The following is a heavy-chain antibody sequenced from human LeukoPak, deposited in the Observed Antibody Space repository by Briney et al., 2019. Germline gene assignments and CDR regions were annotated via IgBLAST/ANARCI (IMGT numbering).Heavy chain of an antibody. Sequence: GGSLRLSCAVSGFTFSAYSMSWVRQAPGKGLEWVSAVSGDGGSTYYADSVKGRFTISRDSSKNTLYLQMNSLRAEDTAVYYCAMSSGGNYWGQGTLVTVSS. J-gene: IGHJ4*02. CDR1: GFTFSAYS. V-gene: IGHV3-23*01. CDR3: AMSSGGNY. CDR2: VSGDGGST. D-gene: IGHD6-25*01.